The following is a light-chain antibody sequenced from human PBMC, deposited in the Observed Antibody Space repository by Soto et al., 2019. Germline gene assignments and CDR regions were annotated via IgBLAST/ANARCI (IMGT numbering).Light chain of an antibody. CDR3: QQRSDWPST. CDR2: DAS. Sequence: EIVLTQSPATLSLSPGERATLSCRASQSVSSYLAWYRQKPGQAPRLLIYDASNRATGIPARFSGSGSGTDFTLTISSLEPEDFAVYYCQQRSDWPSTFGQGTRLETK. J-gene: IGKJ5*01. V-gene: IGKV3-11*01. CDR1: QSVSSY.